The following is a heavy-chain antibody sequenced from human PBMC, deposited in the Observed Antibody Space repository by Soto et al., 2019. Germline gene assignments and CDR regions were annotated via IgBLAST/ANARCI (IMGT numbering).Heavy chain of an antibody. CDR2: IIPIFGTA. Sequence: SVKVSCKASGGTFSSYAISWVRQAPGQGLEWMGGIIPIFGTANYAQKFQGRVTITADESTSTAYMELSSLRSEDTAVYYCARGSSSDNYYYYYGMDVWGQGTTVTVSS. CDR1: GGTFSSYA. V-gene: IGHV1-69*13. CDR3: ARGSSSDNYYYYYGMDV. J-gene: IGHJ6*02. D-gene: IGHD6-6*01.